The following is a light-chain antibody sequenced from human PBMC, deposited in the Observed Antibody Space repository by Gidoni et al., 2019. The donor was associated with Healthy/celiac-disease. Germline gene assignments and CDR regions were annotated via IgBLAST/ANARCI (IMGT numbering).Light chain of an antibody. V-gene: IGKV1-5*03. Sequence: DIQMTQSPSTLSASVGDRVTITCRASQSISSWLAWYQQKPGKAPKLLIYKASSLESGVPSRFSGSRSGTKFTLTISSLQPDYFATYYCQQYNSYSGTFGQGTKVEIK. CDR2: KAS. CDR1: QSISSW. CDR3: QQYNSYSGT. J-gene: IGKJ1*01.